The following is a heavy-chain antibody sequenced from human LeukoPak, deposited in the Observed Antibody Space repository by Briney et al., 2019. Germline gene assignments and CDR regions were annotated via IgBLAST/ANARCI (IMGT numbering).Heavy chain of an antibody. J-gene: IGHJ4*02. CDR3: ARDADSNGYYSPLGY. Sequence: SETLSLTCTVSGGSINSFYWTWIRQPAGKGLEWIGYIYYSRNTNYNPSLKSRVTISVDTSTNQFSLKLTSVTAADTAVYYCARDADSNGYYSPLGYWGQGTLVTVSS. CDR2: IYYSRNT. CDR1: GGSINSFY. V-gene: IGHV4-59*01. D-gene: IGHD3-22*01.